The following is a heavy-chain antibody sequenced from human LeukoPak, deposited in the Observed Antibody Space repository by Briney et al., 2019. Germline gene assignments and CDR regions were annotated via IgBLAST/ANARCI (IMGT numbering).Heavy chain of an antibody. Sequence: ASVKVSCKASGYTFTGYYMHWVRQAPGQGLEWMGWMNPNSGNTGYAQKFQGRVTMTRNTSISTAYMELSSLRSEDTAVYYCARGLEQWELMDWGQGTLVTVSS. CDR2: MNPNSGNT. CDR3: ARGLEQWELMD. CDR1: GYTFTGYY. V-gene: IGHV1-8*02. J-gene: IGHJ4*02. D-gene: IGHD1-26*01.